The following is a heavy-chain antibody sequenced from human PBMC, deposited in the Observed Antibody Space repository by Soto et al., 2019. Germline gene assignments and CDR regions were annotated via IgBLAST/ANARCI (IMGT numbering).Heavy chain of an antibody. CDR1: GYTFTSYC. D-gene: IGHD1-26*01. J-gene: IGHJ5*02. CDR2: ISAYNGNT. V-gene: IGHV1-18*01. Sequence: ASVKVSCKASGYTFTSYCISWVRQAPGQGLEWMGWISAYNGNTNYAQKLQGRVTMTTDTSTSTAYMELRSLRSDDTAVYYCARVEVGATTGWFDPWGQGTLVTVSS. CDR3: ARVEVGATTGWFDP.